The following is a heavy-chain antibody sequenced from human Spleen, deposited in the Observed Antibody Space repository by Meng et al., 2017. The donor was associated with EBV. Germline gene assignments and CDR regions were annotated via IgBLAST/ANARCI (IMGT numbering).Heavy chain of an antibody. CDR3: ARESPDRSTDP. CDR2: IIPSYGTT. CDR1: GDTFGYYT. V-gene: IGHV1-69*01. Sequence: GQLVQSGAEVKKPGASVKVSCKVSGDTFGYYTISWVRQAPGQGPEWMGGIIPSYGTTSYAQKFQGRVTISADESTTTAYMELRSLTLDDTAVYYCARESPDRSTDPWGQGTLVTVSS. J-gene: IGHJ5*02.